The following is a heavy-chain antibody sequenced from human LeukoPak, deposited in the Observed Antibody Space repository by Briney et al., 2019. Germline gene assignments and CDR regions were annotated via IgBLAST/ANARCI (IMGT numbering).Heavy chain of an antibody. CDR2: ISGSGGST. V-gene: IGHV3-23*01. CDR1: GFTFSSYA. J-gene: IGHJ4*02. Sequence: GGSLRLSCAASGFTFSSYAMSWVRQAPGKGLEWVSAISGSGGSTYYADSVKGRFTISRDNSKNTLYLQMNSLRAEDTAVYYCARSDIVAMNFDYWGQGTLVTVSS. CDR3: ARSDIVAMNFDY. D-gene: IGHD5-12*01.